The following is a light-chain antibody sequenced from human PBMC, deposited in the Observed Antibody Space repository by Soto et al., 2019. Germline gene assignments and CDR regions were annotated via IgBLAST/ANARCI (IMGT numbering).Light chain of an antibody. V-gene: IGKV3-20*01. CDR2: GAS. CDR1: QSVSNSY. Sequence: EIVLTQSPGTLSLSPGERATLSCRASQSVSNSYLAWYQQKPGQAPRLLIYGASSRATGIPDRFSGSGSGTYFTLTISRLEPEDFAVYYCQQYGSSPPITFGQGTRLEMK. CDR3: QQYGSSPPIT. J-gene: IGKJ5*01.